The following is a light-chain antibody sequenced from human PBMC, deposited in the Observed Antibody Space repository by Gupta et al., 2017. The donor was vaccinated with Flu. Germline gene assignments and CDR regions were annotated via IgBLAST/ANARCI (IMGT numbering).Light chain of an antibody. V-gene: IGKV3-20*01. CDR3: HHEVYTPWT. Sequence: EMVLTQSPDTLSLSPGDRATLSCRASQIVGSSFLAWYRQKPGQSPRLIIYGTSNRAIGIPDRFSGSGSGTEFTLTISRLEPEDFAVYYCHHEVYTPWTFGQGTVVEIK. CDR1: QIVGSSF. CDR2: GTS. J-gene: IGKJ1*01.